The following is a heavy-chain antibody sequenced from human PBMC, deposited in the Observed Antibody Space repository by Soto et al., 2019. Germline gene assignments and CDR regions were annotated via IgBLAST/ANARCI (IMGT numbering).Heavy chain of an antibody. Sequence: QITLKESGPTLVKPTQTLTLTCTFSGFSLSTSGVGVGWIRQPPGKDLEWLALIYWDDDKRYSPSLKSRLTITKDTSKNQVVLTMTNMDPVDTATYYCAHKGDGDRGFKYWGRGTLVTVSS. CDR2: IYWDDDK. D-gene: IGHD3-16*01. V-gene: IGHV2-5*02. CDR3: AHKGDGDRGFKY. CDR1: GFSLSTSGVG. J-gene: IGHJ4*02.